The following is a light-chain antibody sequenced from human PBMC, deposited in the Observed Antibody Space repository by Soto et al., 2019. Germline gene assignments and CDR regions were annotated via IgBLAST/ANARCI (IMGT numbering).Light chain of an antibody. CDR3: CSYAGSDTWV. Sequence: QSALTQPASVSGSPGQSITISCTGTSSDVGSYNLVSWYQQHPGKAPKVMIYEGSKRPSGVSNRFSGSKSGNTASLTISGLQAEDESDYYCCSYAGSDTWVFGGGTKLTAL. V-gene: IGLV2-23*01. CDR2: EGS. CDR1: SSDVGSYNL. J-gene: IGLJ3*02.